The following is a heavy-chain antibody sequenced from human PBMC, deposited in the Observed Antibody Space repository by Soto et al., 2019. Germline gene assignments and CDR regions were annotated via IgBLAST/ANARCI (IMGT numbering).Heavy chain of an antibody. D-gene: IGHD3-10*01. CDR3: ARGRGVRGVISAAYYYGMDV. Sequence: ASVKVSCKASGYTFTSYDINWVRQATGQGLEWMGWMNPNSGNTGYAQKFQGRVTMTGNTSISTAYMELSSLRSEDTAVYYCARGRGVRGVISAAYYYGMDVWGQGTTVTVSS. V-gene: IGHV1-8*01. CDR2: MNPNSGNT. J-gene: IGHJ6*02. CDR1: GYTFTSYD.